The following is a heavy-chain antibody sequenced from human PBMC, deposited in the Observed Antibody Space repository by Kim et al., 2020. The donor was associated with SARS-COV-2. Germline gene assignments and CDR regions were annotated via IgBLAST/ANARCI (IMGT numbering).Heavy chain of an antibody. CDR1: GYTLTELS. J-gene: IGHJ6*02. Sequence: ASVKVSCKVSGYTLTELSMHWVRQAPGKGLEWMGGFDPEDGETIYAQKFQGRVTMTEDTSTDTAYMELSSLRSEDTAVYYCATDREIAAAGNYYGMDVWGQGTTVTVSS. V-gene: IGHV1-24*01. CDR3: ATDREIAAAGNYYGMDV. CDR2: FDPEDGET. D-gene: IGHD6-13*01.